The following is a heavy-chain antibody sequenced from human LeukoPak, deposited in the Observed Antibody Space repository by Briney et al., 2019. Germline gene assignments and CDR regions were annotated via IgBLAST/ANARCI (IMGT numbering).Heavy chain of an antibody. CDR1: GGSISSYY. Sequence: SETLSLTCTVSGGSISSYYWSWIRQPPGKGLEWIGYIYCSGSTNYNPSLKSRVTISVDTSKNQFSLKLSSVTAADTAVYYCAREEHDAFDIWGQGTMVTVSS. V-gene: IGHV4-59*01. CDR3: AREEHDAFDI. J-gene: IGHJ3*02. CDR2: IYCSGST.